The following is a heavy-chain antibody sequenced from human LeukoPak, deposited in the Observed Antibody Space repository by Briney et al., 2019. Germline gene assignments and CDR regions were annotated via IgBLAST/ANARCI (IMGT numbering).Heavy chain of an antibody. V-gene: IGHV4-59*01. D-gene: IGHD6-13*01. CDR1: GGSFSGYY. CDR3: ARVSSSWYRVWFDP. Sequence: SETLSLTCAVYGGSFSGYYWSWIRQPPGKGLEWIGYIYYSGSTNYNPSLKSRVTISVDTSKNQFSLKLSSVTAADTAVYYCARVSSSWYRVWFDPWGQGTLVTVSS. CDR2: IYYSGST. J-gene: IGHJ5*02.